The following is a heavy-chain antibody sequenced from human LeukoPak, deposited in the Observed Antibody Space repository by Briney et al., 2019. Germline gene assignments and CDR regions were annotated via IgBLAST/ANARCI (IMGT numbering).Heavy chain of an antibody. J-gene: IGHJ4*02. V-gene: IGHV3-23*01. CDR3: AKRPEHGSGSSFDY. D-gene: IGHD3-10*01. CDR1: GFTFSSYA. CDR2: ISGSGAGT. Sequence: PGASLRLSCAASGFTFSSYAMSWVRQAPGKGLEWVSTISGSGAGTFYTDSVKGRFTISRDNFGNTLYLQMSSLRAEDTAVYYCAKRPEHGSGSSFDYWGQGTLVTASS.